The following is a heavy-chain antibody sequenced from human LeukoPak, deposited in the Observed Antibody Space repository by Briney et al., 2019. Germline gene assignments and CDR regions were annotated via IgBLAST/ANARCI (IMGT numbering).Heavy chain of an antibody. V-gene: IGHV4-39*01. CDR1: GGSISSYY. J-gene: IGHJ4*02. CDR3: ARHPVGWVRGVPNY. Sequence: SETLSLTCTVSGGSISSYYWGWIRQPPGKGLEWIGSIYYSGSTYYNPSLKSRVTISVDTSKNQFSLKLSSVTAADTAVYYCARHPVGWVRGVPNYWGQGTLVTVSS. D-gene: IGHD3-10*01. CDR2: IYYSGST.